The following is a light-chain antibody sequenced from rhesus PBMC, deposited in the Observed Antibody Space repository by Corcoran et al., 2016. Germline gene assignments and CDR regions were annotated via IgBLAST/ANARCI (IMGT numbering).Light chain of an antibody. CDR1: QSLLYSGGKTY. J-gene: IGKJ3*01. V-gene: IGKV2S15*01. CDR3: MQDIQLPFT. CDR2: EVS. Sequence: DIVMTQTPLSLPVTPGEPASISCKSSQSLLYSGGKTYLYWYLQKPGQSPQLLIYEVSTRASGVPDRFRGSGSGTDFTLKISRVEAENVGVCYCMQDIQLPFTFGPGAKLDIK.